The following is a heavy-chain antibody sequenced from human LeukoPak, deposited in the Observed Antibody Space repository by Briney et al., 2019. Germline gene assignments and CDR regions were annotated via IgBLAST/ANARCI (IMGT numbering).Heavy chain of an antibody. D-gene: IGHD3-22*01. J-gene: IGHJ6*02. CDR1: GYTFTGYY. CDR2: INPNSGGT. V-gene: IGHV1-2*02. CDR3: ARDLGDSSGHRSYYYGMDV. Sequence: ASVKVSCKASGYTFTGYYMHWVRQAPGQGLEWMGWINPNSGGTNYAQKFQGRVTMTTDTSISTAYMELSRLRSDDTAVYYCARDLGDSSGHRSYYYGMDVWGQGTTVTVSS.